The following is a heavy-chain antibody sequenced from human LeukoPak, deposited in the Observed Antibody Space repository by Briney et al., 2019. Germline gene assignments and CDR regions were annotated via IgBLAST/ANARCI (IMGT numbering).Heavy chain of an antibody. V-gene: IGHV1-69*05. CDR2: IIPIFGTA. CDR3: AREAFCTNGVCNLAY. D-gene: IGHD2-8*01. Sequence: ASVKVSCKASGGTFSSYAISWVRQAPGQGFEWMGGIIPIFGTANYAQKFQGRVTITTDESTSTAYMELSSLRSEDTAVYYCAREAFCTNGVCNLAYWGQGTLVTVSS. J-gene: IGHJ4*02. CDR1: GGTFSSYA.